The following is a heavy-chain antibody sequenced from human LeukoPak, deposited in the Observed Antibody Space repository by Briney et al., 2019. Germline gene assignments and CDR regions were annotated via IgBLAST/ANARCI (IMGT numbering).Heavy chain of an antibody. CDR3: AKDLYGLDWFDP. Sequence: GRSLRLSCAASGFTFSSYGMHWVRQAPGKGLEWVAVISYDGSNKYYADSVKGRFTISRDNSKNTLYLQMNSLRAEDTAVYYCAKDLYGLDWFDPWGQGTLVTVSS. CDR2: ISYDGSNK. CDR1: GFTFSSYG. J-gene: IGHJ5*02. D-gene: IGHD2-8*01. V-gene: IGHV3-30*18.